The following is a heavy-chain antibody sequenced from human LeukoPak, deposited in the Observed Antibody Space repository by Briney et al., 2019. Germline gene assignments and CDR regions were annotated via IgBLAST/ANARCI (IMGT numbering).Heavy chain of an antibody. Sequence: LSLTCTVSGGSISSSSYYWGWIRQPPGKGLVWVSRINSDASVTTYADSVKGRFTISRDNAKNTLYLQMNSLRAEDTAVYYCARVTAVAGTSVGVDAWGQGILVTVS. CDR1: GGSISSSSYY. CDR2: INSDASVT. CDR3: ARVTAVAGTSVGVDA. J-gene: IGHJ4*02. V-gene: IGHV3-74*01. D-gene: IGHD6-19*01.